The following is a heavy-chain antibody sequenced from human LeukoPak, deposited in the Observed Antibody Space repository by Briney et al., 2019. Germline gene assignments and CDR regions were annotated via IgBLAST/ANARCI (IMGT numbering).Heavy chain of an antibody. D-gene: IGHD3-22*01. J-gene: IGHJ4*02. CDR2: INPSGGNT. Sequence: GASVKVSCKASGYTFTSYYMHWVRQAPGQGLEWMGIINPSGGNTSYAQKFQGRVTVTRDTSTSTAYMELRSLRSDDTAVYYCARGSTARYYYDSSGYYRGAFDYWGQGTLVTVSS. V-gene: IGHV1-46*01. CDR1: GYTFTSYY. CDR3: ARGSTARYYYDSSGYYRGAFDY.